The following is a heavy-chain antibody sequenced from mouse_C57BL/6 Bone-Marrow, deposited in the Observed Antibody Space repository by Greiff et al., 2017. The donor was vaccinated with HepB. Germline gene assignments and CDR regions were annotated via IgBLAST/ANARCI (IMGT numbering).Heavy chain of an antibody. D-gene: IGHD1-1*01. V-gene: IGHV1-42*01. CDR3: ARYYYGSSYPYYYAMDY. Sequence: VQLQQSGPELVKPGASVKISCKASGYSFTGYYINWVKQSPEKSLEWIGEINPSTGGTTYNQKFKAKATLTVDKSSSTAYMQLKSLTSEDSAVYYCARYYYGSSYPYYYAMDYWGQGTSVTVSS. J-gene: IGHJ4*01. CDR2: INPSTGGT. CDR1: GYSFTGYY.